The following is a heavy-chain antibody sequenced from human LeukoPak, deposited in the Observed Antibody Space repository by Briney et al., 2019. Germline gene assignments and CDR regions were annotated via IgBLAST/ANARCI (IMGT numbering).Heavy chain of an antibody. CDR1: GGSISGHY. J-gene: IGHJ6*02. D-gene: IGHD3-16*01. V-gene: IGHV4-59*11. Sequence: PSETLSLTCTVSGGSISGHYWTWVRQPPGEGLEWIGQIHYSGKADYNPSLRSRITISVDTSKNQKSLKVTSVTAADTAVYYCARFGVDYDMDVWGQGTTVTVS. CDR2: IHYSGKA. CDR3: ARFGVDYDMDV.